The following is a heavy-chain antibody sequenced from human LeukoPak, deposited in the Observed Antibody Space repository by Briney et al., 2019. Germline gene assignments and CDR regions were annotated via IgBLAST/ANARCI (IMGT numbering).Heavy chain of an antibody. D-gene: IGHD2-21*02. J-gene: IGHJ4*02. CDR2: IKSKTDGGTT. CDR3: TADTCGGDCYSSSPELYYFDY. CDR1: GFTFSSYG. V-gene: IGHV3-15*01. Sequence: PGRSLRLSCAASGFTFSSYGMHWVRQAPGKGLEWVGRIKSKTDGGTTDYAAPVKGRFTISRDDSKNTLYLQMNSLKTEDTAVYYCTADTCGGDCYSSSPELYYFDYWGQGTLVTVSS.